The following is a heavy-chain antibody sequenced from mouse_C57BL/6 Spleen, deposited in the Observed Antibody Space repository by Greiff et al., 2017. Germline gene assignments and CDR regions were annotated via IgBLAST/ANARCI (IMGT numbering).Heavy chain of an antibody. D-gene: IGHD1-1*01. V-gene: IGHV7-3*01. CDR3: ARYRVLRYYFDD. Sequence: EVQRVESGGGLVQPGGSLSLSCAASGFTFTDYYMSWVSQPPGKALEWLGFIRNKANGYTTKYNVSVKGRFTISRDNSQSILYLQRNAPRAADSATYYCARYRVLRYYFDDWGQGTTLTVSS. CDR1: GFTFTDYY. CDR2: IRNKANGYTT. J-gene: IGHJ2*01.